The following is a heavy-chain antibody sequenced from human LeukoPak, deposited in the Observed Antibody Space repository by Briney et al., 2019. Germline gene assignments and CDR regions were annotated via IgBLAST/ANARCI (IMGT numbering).Heavy chain of an antibody. CDR2: MNPNSGNS. D-gene: IGHD6-6*01. V-gene: IGHV1-8*03. Sequence: ASVKVPCKASGYTFTSYDINWVRQATGQGLEWMGWMNPNSGNSGYAQKFQGRVTITRNTSISTAYMELSSLRSEDTAVYYCARGGEGIAARIDYWGQGTLVTVSS. CDR1: GYTFTSYD. J-gene: IGHJ4*02. CDR3: ARGGEGIAARIDY.